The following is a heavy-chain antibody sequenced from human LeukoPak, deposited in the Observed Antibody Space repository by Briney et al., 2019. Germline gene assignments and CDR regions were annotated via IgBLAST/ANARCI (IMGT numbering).Heavy chain of an antibody. Sequence: GESLRLSCVASGFHFPTFLMGWVRQAPGKGLEWVANINQDGGGRYYVDSVQGRFIISRDNAQNSVHLQMNSLRAEDTAVYYCATRYCSIAACRASSYKCMDDWGKGTTVIVSS. D-gene: IGHD2-2*01. CDR2: INQDGGGR. CDR1: GFHFPTFL. CDR3: ATRYCSIAACRASSYKCMDD. J-gene: IGHJ6*04. V-gene: IGHV3-7*01.